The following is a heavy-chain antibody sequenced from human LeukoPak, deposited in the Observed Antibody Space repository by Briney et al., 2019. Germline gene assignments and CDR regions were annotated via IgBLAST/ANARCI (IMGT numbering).Heavy chain of an antibody. V-gene: IGHV4-4*09. D-gene: IGHD4-17*01. Sequence: SETLSLTCTVSGGTINRHYWSWIRQPPGEGLEWIAYTHTSGRSRYNPSFKSRVTISLDMSKNQLSLNMYSVTAADTAVYFCARHYLYGDSSWDSWGPGNLVIVSS. CDR3: ARHYLYGDSSWDS. CDR1: GGTINRHY. J-gene: IGHJ4*02. CDR2: THTSGRS.